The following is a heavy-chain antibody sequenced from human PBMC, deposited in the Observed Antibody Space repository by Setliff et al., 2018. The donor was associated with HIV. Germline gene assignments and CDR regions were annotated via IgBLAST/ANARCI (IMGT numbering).Heavy chain of an antibody. Sequence: GASVKVSCKASGYTFTSYYMHWVRQAPGQGLEWMGIINPSGGSTSYAQKFQGRVTMTRDTSTSTVYMELSSLRSEDTAVYYCARVLREYGDYWDWYFDLWGRGTLVTVSS. D-gene: IGHD4-17*01. CDR2: INPSGGST. CDR3: ARVLREYGDYWDWYFDL. CDR1: GYTFTSYY. J-gene: IGHJ2*01. V-gene: IGHV1-46*01.